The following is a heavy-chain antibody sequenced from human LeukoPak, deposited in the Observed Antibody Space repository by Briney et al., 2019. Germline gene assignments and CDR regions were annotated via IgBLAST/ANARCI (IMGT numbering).Heavy chain of an antibody. CDR2: IKQDGSEK. J-gene: IGHJ4*02. CDR1: GFIFSTYW. D-gene: IGHD1-1*01. V-gene: IGHV3-7*01. Sequence: GGSLRLSCAASGFIFSTYWMSWVRQAPGKGLEWVANIKQDGSEKYFVDSVKGRFSVSRDNAKNLLYLQMNSLRAEDTAVYYCAREVHTSTWAVDYWGQGTLVTVSS. CDR3: AREVHTSTWAVDY.